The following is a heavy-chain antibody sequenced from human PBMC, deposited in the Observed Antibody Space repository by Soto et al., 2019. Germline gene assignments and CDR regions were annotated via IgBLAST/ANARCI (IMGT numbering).Heavy chain of an antibody. Sequence: AGSLRLSCTASGFLFTDYYMSWIRQPPGKGLEWLAYIDGSSDYTNSADSVKGRFTISRDNAKNSVFLQMNNLRADDTAVYYCARDLRFSSTNYFDFWGRGTLVTVSS. V-gene: IGHV3-11*06. CDR2: IDGSSDYT. CDR3: ARDLRFSSTNYFDF. J-gene: IGHJ4*02. D-gene: IGHD2-8*01. CDR1: GFLFTDYY.